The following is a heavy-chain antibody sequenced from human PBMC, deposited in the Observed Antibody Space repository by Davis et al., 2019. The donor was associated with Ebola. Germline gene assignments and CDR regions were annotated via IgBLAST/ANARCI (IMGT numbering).Heavy chain of an antibody. Sequence: SQTPSLTCAISGDSVSSNSAAWNWIRQSPSRVLEWLGRTYYRSKWFVDYAVSVKSRITINPDTSKNQFSLQLTSVTPEDTAVYYCARDPPYDQGYDYWGQGTLVTVSS. CDR3: ARDPPYDQGYDY. CDR1: GDSVSSNSAA. V-gene: IGHV6-1*01. D-gene: IGHD3-22*01. J-gene: IGHJ4*02. CDR2: TYYRSKWFV.